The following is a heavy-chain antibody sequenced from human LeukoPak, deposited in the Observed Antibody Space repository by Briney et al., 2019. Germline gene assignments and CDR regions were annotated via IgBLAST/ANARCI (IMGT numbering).Heavy chain of an antibody. D-gene: IGHD3-16*01. J-gene: IGHJ4*02. CDR3: ANWGGTQTIGDIWYGPLDY. CDR2: IRAGGDLT. V-gene: IGHV3-23*01. CDR1: RFTLGKYI. Sequence: GGSLSLSCVASRFTLGKYIMTWVRQGPGKELKGVASIRAGGDLTFYADSVKGRFRPSRDNSRNTVYLEMNSLRVDDTGVYFCANWGGTQTIGDIWYGPLDYWGQGTQVTVSS.